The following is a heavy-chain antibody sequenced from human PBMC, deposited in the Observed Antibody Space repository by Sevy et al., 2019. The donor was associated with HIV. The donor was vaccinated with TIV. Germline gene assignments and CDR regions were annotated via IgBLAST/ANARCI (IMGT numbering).Heavy chain of an antibody. CDR3: ARGTRYSGSYYLGDDAFDI. CDR2: IGTAGDT. V-gene: IGHV3-13*01. Sequence: GGSLRLSCAASGFTFSRYDMHWVRQATGKGLEWVSSIGTAGDTYYPGSVKGRFTISRENAKKSLFLQMNSLRAGDTAVYYCARGTRYSGSYYLGDDAFDIWGQGTMVTVSS. D-gene: IGHD1-26*01. J-gene: IGHJ3*02. CDR1: GFTFSRYD.